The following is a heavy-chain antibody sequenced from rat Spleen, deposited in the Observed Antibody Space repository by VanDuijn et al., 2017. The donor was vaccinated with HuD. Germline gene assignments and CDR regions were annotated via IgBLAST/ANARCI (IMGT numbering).Heavy chain of an antibody. D-gene: IGHD1-12*03. CDR1: GFTFSDYA. Sequence: EVQLVASGGGLVQPGRSLKFSCAASGFTFSDYAMAWVRQAPKKGLEWVATIIYDGSSTYYRDSVKGRFTISRDNAKSTLYLQMDSLRSEDTATYYCARSSYYDGYYHHFDYWGQGVMVTVSS. CDR2: IIYDGSST. CDR3: ARSSYYDGYYHHFDY. J-gene: IGHJ2*01. V-gene: IGHV5-17*01.